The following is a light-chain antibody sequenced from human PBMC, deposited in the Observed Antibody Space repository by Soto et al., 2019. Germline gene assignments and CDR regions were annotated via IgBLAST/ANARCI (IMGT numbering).Light chain of an antibody. J-gene: IGLJ1*01. Sequence: SVLTQPRSVSGSPGQSVTISCTGTSSDVGGYNSVSWYQQHPGKAPKLMIYDVSKRPSGVPDRFSGSKSGNTASLTISGLQAEDEADYYCCSYAGSYTPDVFGTGTKLTVL. V-gene: IGLV2-11*01. CDR1: SSDVGGYNS. CDR2: DVS. CDR3: CSYAGSYTPDV.